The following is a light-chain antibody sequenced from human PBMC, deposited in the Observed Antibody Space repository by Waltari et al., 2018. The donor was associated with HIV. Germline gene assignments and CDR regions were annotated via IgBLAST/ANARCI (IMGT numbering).Light chain of an antibody. J-gene: IGLJ2*01. CDR1: NSDVGGYNF. CDR2: DVS. CDR3: SSYTSNITLAV. V-gene: IGLV2-14*03. Sequence: QSALTQPASVSGSPGQSITIPCTGTNSDVGGYNFVSWYQQHPGKAPKLMIYDVSDRPSGVSNRFSGSKSGNTASLIISGLQAEDEANYYCSSYTSNITLAVFGGGTKLTVL.